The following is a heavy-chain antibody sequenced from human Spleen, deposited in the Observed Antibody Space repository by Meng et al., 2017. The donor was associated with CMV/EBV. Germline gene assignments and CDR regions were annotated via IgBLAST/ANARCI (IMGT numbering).Heavy chain of an antibody. CDR3: ARQDEGYGGSWYTN. J-gene: IGHJ4*02. CDR2: IYPGDSDA. V-gene: IGHV5-51*01. D-gene: IGHD2-15*01. CDR1: GYSFTNYW. Sequence: GESLKISCKGSGYSFTNYWVGWVRQMPGKGLEWVGIIYPGDSDARYSPSLQGHVTISVDKSTTTAYLQWSSLKASDTATYYCARQDEGYGGSWYTNWGEGTLVTVS.